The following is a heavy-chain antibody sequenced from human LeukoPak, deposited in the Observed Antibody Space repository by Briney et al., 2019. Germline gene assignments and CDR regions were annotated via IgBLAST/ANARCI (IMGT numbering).Heavy chain of an antibody. Sequence: PSETLSLTCTVSSGSINNYYWKWIRHPPGKGLEWIGYIHYSGSTNYNPSLKSRVTISVDTSKNQFSLNLSSVTAADTAVYYCARVSGSYWYWGQGTLVTVSS. CDR3: ARVSGSYWY. D-gene: IGHD1-26*01. CDR2: IHYSGST. CDR1: SGSINNYY. V-gene: IGHV4-59*08. J-gene: IGHJ4*02.